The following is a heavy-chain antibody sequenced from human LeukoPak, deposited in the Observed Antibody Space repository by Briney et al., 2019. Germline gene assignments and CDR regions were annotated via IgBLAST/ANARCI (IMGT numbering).Heavy chain of an antibody. V-gene: IGHV3-23*01. J-gene: IGHJ4*02. CDR3: AKGDVDTAMVTGFDY. D-gene: IGHD5-18*01. Sequence: GGSLRLSCAASGFTFSSYAMSWVRQARGKGLEWDSAISGSGGSTYYADSVKGRFTISRDNSKNTLYLQMNSLRAEDTAVYYCAKGDVDTAMVTGFDYWGQGTLVTVSS. CDR1: GFTFSSYA. CDR2: ISGSGGST.